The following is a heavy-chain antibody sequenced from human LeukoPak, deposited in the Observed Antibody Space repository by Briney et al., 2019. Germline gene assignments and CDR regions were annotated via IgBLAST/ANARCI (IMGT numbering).Heavy chain of an antibody. Sequence: AGGSLRLSCAASGFTVSSNYMSWVRQAPGKGLEWVSVIYSGGSTYYADSVKGRFTISRDNAKNSLYLQMNSLRAEDTAVYYCARLMTYGSRSRVYFDYWGQGTLVTVSS. CDR2: IYSGGST. CDR1: GFTVSSNY. J-gene: IGHJ4*02. V-gene: IGHV3-53*01. CDR3: ARLMTYGSRSRVYFDY. D-gene: IGHD4-17*01.